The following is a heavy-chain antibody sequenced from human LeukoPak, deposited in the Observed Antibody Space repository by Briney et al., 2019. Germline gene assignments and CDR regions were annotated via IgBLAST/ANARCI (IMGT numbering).Heavy chain of an antibody. CDR3: AREYAARSWFDP. CDR2: INPNSGGT. Sequence: ASVKVSCKASGYTFTGYYMHWVRQAPGQGPEWMGWINPNSGGTNYAQKFQGRVTMTRDTSISTAYMELSRLRSDDTAVYYCAREYAARSWFDPWGQGTLATVSS. D-gene: IGHD6-6*01. V-gene: IGHV1-2*02. CDR1: GYTFTGYY. J-gene: IGHJ5*02.